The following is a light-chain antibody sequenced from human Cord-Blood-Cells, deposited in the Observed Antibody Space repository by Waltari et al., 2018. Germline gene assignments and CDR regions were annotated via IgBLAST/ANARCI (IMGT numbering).Light chain of an antibody. Sequence: QSALTQPASVSGSPGQSITISCTGTSSDVGGYNYVSWYLQHPGKAPKLMIYDVSKRPSGVSNRFSGSKSGNTASLTISGLQAEDEADYYCSSYTSSSTYWVFGGGTKLTVL. J-gene: IGLJ3*02. V-gene: IGLV2-14*01. CDR3: SSYTSSSTYWV. CDR1: SSDVGGYNY. CDR2: DVS.